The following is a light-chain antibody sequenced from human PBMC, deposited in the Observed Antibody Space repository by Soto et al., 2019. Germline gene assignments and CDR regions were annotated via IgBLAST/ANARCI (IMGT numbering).Light chain of an antibody. CDR1: QSVLYSSNNKNY. Sequence: DIVMTQSPDSLAVSLGERATINCKPSQSVLYSSNNKNYLAWYQQKPGQPPKLLIYWASTRESGVPDRFSGRGSGTDFTLTISSLQAEDVAVYYCQQYYSTPRTFGQGTKVEIK. J-gene: IGKJ1*01. CDR3: QQYYSTPRT. CDR2: WAS. V-gene: IGKV4-1*01.